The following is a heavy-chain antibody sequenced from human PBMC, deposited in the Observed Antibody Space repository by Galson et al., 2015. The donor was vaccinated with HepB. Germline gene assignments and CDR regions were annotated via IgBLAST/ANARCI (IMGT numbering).Heavy chain of an antibody. D-gene: IGHD3-9*01. CDR1: GYTLTSYG. CDR2: ISPYSGNT. J-gene: IGHJ4*02. CDR3: ARGGDYDFLTGYLYFDY. Sequence: SVKVSCKASGYTLTSYGVTWVRQVPGQGLEWMGWISPYSGNTYYSQKFQDRVTMTTDTSTSTAYMELRSLRSDDTAVYYCARGGDYDFLTGYLYFDYWGQGTLVTVSS. V-gene: IGHV1-18*04.